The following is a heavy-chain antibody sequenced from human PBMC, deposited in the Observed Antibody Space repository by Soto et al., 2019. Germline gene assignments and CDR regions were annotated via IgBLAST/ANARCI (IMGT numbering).Heavy chain of an antibody. V-gene: IGHV3-15*01. CDR2: IKSKTDGGTT. CDR1: GFTFSNAW. D-gene: IGHD3-22*01. Sequence: GESLKISCAASGFTFSNAWMSWVRQAPGKGLEWVGRIKSKTDGGTTDYAAPVKGRFTISRDDSKNTLYLQMNSLKTEDTAVYYCTVVVITPPFDYWGKGTLVTVSS. J-gene: IGHJ4*02. CDR3: TVVVITPPFDY.